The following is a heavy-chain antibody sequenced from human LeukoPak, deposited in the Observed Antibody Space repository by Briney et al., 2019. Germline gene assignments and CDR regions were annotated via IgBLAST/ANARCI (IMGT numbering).Heavy chain of an antibody. D-gene: IGHD6-6*01. CDR2: INHSGST. V-gene: IGHV4-34*01. CDR3: ARGMSIAARGPVNDY. CDR1: GGSFSGYY. Sequence: SETLSLTCAVHGGSFSGYYWSWIRQPPGKGLEWIGEINHSGSTNYNPSLKSRVTISVDTSKNQFSLKLSSVTAADTAVYYCARGMSIAARGPVNDYWGQGTLVTVSS. J-gene: IGHJ4*02.